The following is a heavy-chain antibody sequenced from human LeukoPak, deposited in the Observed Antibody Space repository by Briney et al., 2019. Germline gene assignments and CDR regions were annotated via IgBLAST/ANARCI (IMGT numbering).Heavy chain of an antibody. CDR3: ARVRLRWLQWFHTFDY. J-gene: IGHJ4*02. Sequence: SETLSLTCTVSGYSISRGYSWGWIRQPPGKGLEWIGEINHSGSTNYNTSLKSRVTISVDTSKNQFSLKLSSVTAADTAVYYCARVRLRWLQWFHTFDYWGQGTLVTVSS. CDR1: GYSISRGYS. V-gene: IGHV4-38-2*02. CDR2: INHSGST. D-gene: IGHD5-24*01.